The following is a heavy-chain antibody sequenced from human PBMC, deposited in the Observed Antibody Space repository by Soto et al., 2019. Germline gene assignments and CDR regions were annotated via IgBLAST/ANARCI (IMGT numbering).Heavy chain of an antibody. CDR3: ARDRVESGYPEYFQH. CDR1: GFTVSSNY. Sequence: EVQLVESGGGLIQPGGSLRLSCAASGFTVSSNYMSWVRQAPGKGLEWVSVIYSGGSTYYADSVKGRFTISRDNSKNTPYLQMNSLRADDTAVYYCARDRVESGYPEYFQHWGQGTLVTVSS. V-gene: IGHV3-53*01. D-gene: IGHD3-22*01. J-gene: IGHJ1*01. CDR2: IYSGGST.